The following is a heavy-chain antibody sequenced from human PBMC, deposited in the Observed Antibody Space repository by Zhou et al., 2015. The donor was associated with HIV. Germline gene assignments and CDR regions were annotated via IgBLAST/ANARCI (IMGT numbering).Heavy chain of an antibody. CDR2: IIPLFGTV. J-gene: IGHJ6*02. D-gene: IGHD2-2*01. CDR1: GGTFTNYA. CDR3: ARGGVYCSSTSCYGMDV. Sequence: QVQLVQSGAEVKKPGSSVKVSCKASGGTFTNYAINWVRQAPGQGLEWMGGIIPLFGTVNYAQKFQGRVTISADESTSTAYLDLSSLTSEDTAVYYCARGGVYCSSTSCYGMDVWGQGTTVTVSS. V-gene: IGHV1-69*01.